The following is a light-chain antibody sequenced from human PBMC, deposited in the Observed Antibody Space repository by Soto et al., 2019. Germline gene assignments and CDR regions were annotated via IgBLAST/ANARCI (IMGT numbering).Light chain of an antibody. CDR2: SNN. Sequence: QPALTPPPSASGTPGQRVTISCSGSSSNIGSNTVNWYQQLPGTAPKLLIYSNNQRPSGVPDRFSGSKSGTSASLAISGLQSEDEADYYCAAWDDSLNAHYVFGTGTKVTVL. CDR1: SSNIGSNT. CDR3: AAWDDSLNAHYV. V-gene: IGLV1-44*01. J-gene: IGLJ1*01.